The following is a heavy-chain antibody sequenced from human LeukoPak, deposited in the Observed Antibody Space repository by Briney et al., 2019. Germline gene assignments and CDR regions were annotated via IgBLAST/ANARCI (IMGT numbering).Heavy chain of an antibody. D-gene: IGHD2-15*01. CDR1: GYTFTSYG. CDR3: ARVVVAAITNWFDP. V-gene: IGHV1-18*01. J-gene: IGHJ5*02. CDR2: ISAYNGNT. Sequence: VASVKVSCKASGYTFTSYGISWVRQAPGQGLEWMGWISAYNGNTNYAQKLQGRVTMTTDTSTSTAYMELRSLRSDDTAVYYCARVVVAAITNWFDPWGQGTLVTVSS.